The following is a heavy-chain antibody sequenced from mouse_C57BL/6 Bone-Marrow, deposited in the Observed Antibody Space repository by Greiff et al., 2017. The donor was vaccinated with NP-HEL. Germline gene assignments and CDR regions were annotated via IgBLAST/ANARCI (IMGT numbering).Heavy chain of an antibody. V-gene: IGHV1-53*01. CDR2: INPSNGGT. CDR3: ACLNYGNYDYWYFDV. J-gene: IGHJ1*03. CDR1: GYTFTSYW. Sequence: QVQLQQPGTELVKPGASVKLSCKASGYTFTSYWMHWVKQRPGQGLEWIGNINPSNGGTNYNQKFKGKATLTADKSSSTAYMQLSSLTSEDSAVYYCACLNYGNYDYWYFDVWGTGTTVTVSS. D-gene: IGHD2-1*01.